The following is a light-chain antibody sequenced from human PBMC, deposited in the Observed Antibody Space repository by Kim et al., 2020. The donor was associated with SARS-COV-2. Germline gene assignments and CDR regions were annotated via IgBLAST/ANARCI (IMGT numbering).Light chain of an antibody. CDR2: ATS. CDR3: QQSYSTPPYT. CDR1: QSISSY. J-gene: IGKJ2*01. V-gene: IGKV1-39*01. Sequence: ASVGDRVTITCRASQSISSYLNWYQQKPGKAPKLLIYATSSLQSGVPSRFSGSGSGTDFTLTISSLQPEDFATYYCQQSYSTPPYTFGQGTKLEI.